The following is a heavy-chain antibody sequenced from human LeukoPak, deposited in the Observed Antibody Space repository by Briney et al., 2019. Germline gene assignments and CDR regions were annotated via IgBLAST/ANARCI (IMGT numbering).Heavy chain of an antibody. Sequence: PGGSLRLSCSASGFSFRSYAMHWVRQAPGKGLAYVSAISSNGGTIYYADSVKARFTVSRDNSKNTLYLQMSSLRAKDTAVYYCAKDSLTFWFDPWGQGTLVTVSS. J-gene: IGHJ5*02. CDR2: ISSNGGTI. V-gene: IGHV3-64D*09. CDR3: AKDSLTFWFDP. D-gene: IGHD2/OR15-2a*01. CDR1: GFSFRSYA.